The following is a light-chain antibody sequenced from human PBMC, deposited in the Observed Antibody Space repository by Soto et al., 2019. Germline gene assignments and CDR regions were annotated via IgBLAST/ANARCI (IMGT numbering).Light chain of an antibody. J-gene: IGKJ1*01. Sequence: IVMTQSPATLSVSPGERATLSCRASQSVSSNLAWYQQKPGQAPRLLIYGAFSRATGIPDRFSGSGSGTDFTLTISTLETEDFAVYYCQQYGKTFGQGTKADIK. CDR1: QSVSSN. CDR2: GAF. V-gene: IGKV3D-15*01. CDR3: QQYGKT.